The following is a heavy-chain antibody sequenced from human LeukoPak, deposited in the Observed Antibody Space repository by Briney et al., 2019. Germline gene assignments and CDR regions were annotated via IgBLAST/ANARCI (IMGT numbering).Heavy chain of an antibody. CDR3: ARPFGSGWSGVDY. D-gene: IGHD6-19*01. CDR1: GYTFTSYW. Sequence: GESLKISCYSSGYTFTSYWIGWVRQMPGKGLEWMGIIYPGDSDTRYSPSFQGQVTISADKSISTAYLQWSSLKASDTAMYYCARPFGSGWSGVDYWGQGTLVTVSS. V-gene: IGHV5-51*01. J-gene: IGHJ4*02. CDR2: IYPGDSDT.